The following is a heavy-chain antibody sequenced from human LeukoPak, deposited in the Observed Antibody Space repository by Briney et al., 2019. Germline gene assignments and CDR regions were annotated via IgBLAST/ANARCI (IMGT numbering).Heavy chain of an antibody. CDR1: GGSISSSSYY. Sequence: SETLSLTCTVSGGSISSSSYYWNWIRQPPGKGLEWIGYIYYSGSTNYNPSLKSRVTISVDTSKNQFSLKLSSVTAADTAVYYCARDWFPSHWGQGTLVTVSS. D-gene: IGHD3-10*01. J-gene: IGHJ4*02. CDR3: ARDWFPSH. CDR2: IYYSGST. V-gene: IGHV4-61*01.